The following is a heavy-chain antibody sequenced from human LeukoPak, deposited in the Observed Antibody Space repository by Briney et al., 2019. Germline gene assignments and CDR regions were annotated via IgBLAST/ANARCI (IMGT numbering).Heavy chain of an antibody. J-gene: IGHJ6*02. CDR3: ARDIPVDTGGYYYGMDV. CDR2: IHTSGST. D-gene: IGHD5-18*01. V-gene: IGHV4-4*07. Sequence: KPSETLSLTCTVSGGSISSYFCTWIRQPAGKGLEWIGRIHTSGSTNYNPSLKSRVTMSVDTSKNQFSLKLSSVTAADTAVYYCARDIPVDTGGYYYGMDVWGQGTTVTVSS. CDR1: GGSISSYF.